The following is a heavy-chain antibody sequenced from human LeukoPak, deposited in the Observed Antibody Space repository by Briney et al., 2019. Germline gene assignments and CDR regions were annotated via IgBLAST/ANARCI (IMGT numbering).Heavy chain of an antibody. D-gene: IGHD6-13*01. CDR1: GDSVSNNTTA. V-gene: IGHV6-1*01. CDR2: TYYRSKWYN. J-gene: IGHJ4*02. Sequence: SQTLSLTCAISGDSVSNNTTAWNWIRQSPSRGLQWLGRTYYRSKWYNEYAESVKSRININSDTSKNQFSLHLNSVTPEDTAVYYCAKGYSISYWGQGTLVTVSS. CDR3: AKGYSISY.